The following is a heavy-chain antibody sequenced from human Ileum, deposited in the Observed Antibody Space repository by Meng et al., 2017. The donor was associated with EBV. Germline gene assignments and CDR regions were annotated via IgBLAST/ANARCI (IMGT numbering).Heavy chain of an antibody. V-gene: IGHV1-69*18. J-gene: IGHJ4*02. CDR1: GDRFGTYS. CDR3: ARLGGDYDDY. Sequence: VALWQAGAEVKKPGLPVKVSCKASGDRFGTYSVSWVRQAPGQGLEWMGNTVPIFGTTSYAQKFQGRVTITADESTSTAYMELRNLRSEDSAMYYCARLGGDYDDYWGQGTLVTVSS. CDR2: TVPIFGTT. D-gene: IGHD1-26*01.